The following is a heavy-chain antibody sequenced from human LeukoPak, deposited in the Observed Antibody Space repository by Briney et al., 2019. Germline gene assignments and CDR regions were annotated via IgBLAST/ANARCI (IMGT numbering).Heavy chain of an antibody. Sequence: SETLSLTCAVYGGSFSGYYWSWIRQPPGKGLEWIGEINHSGSTNYNPSLKSRVTISVDTSKNQFSLKLSSVTPADTAVYYCARGRKNYYYGMDVWGQGTTVTVSS. J-gene: IGHJ6*02. V-gene: IGHV4-34*01. CDR3: ARGRKNYYYGMDV. CDR1: GGSFSGYY. CDR2: INHSGST.